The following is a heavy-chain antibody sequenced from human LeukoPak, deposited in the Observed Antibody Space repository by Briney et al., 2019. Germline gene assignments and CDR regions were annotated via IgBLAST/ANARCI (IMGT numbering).Heavy chain of an antibody. CDR3: AKGARFLEWPSFDY. V-gene: IGHV3-30*18. Sequence: LSLTCTVSGGSISSSSYYWGWVRQAPGKGLEWVAVISYDGSNKYYADSVKGRFTISRDNSKNTLYLQMNSLRAEDTAVYYCAKGARFLEWPSFDYWGQGTLVTVSS. CDR2: ISYDGSNK. CDR1: GGSISSSSYY. D-gene: IGHD3-3*01. J-gene: IGHJ4*02.